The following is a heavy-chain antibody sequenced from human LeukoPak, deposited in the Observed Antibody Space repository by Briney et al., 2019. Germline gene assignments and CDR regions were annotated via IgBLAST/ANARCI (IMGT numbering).Heavy chain of an antibody. V-gene: IGHV3-23*01. Sequence: PGGSLRLSCAASGFIFSSYAMSWVRQAPGKGLEWVSAISGSAGNTYYADSVKGRFTISRDNAKNTLYLQMNSLRAEDTAVYYCARDLEYYDFWSGYYHNWFDPWGQGTLVTVSS. CDR2: ISGSAGNT. J-gene: IGHJ5*02. CDR3: ARDLEYYDFWSGYYHNWFDP. D-gene: IGHD3-3*01. CDR1: GFIFSSYA.